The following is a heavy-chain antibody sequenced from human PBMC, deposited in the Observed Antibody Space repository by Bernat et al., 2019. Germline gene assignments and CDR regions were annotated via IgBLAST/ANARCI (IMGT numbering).Heavy chain of an antibody. CDR2: IYSGGST. D-gene: IGHD3-16*02. Sequence: EVQLVESGGGLVQPGGSLRLSCAASGFTVSSNYMSWVRQAPGKGLEWVSVIYSGGSTYYADSVKGRFTISRHNSKNTLYLQMNSLRAEDTAVYYCVLMITFGGVILVDYWGQGTLVTVSS. J-gene: IGHJ4*02. V-gene: IGHV3-53*04. CDR1: GFTVSSNY. CDR3: VLMITFGGVILVDY.